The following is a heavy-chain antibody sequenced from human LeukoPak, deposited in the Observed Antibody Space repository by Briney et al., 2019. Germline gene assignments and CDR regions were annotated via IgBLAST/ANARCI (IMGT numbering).Heavy chain of an antibody. V-gene: IGHV3-48*01. CDR1: GFAFGSFA. CDR2: ISSSSSTI. J-gene: IGHJ6*03. Sequence: GGSLRLSCAASGFAFGSFAMNWVRQAPGKGLEWVSYISSSSSTIDYADSVKGRFTISRDNAKNSLYLQMSSLRAEDTAVYYCARVGDYYMDVWAKGTTVTVSS. CDR3: ARVGDYYMDV.